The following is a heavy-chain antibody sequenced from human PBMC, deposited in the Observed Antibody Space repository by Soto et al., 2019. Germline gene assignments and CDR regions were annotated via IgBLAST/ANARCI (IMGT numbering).Heavy chain of an antibody. CDR3: AKVGAAGGIGY. D-gene: IGHD6-13*01. J-gene: IGHJ4*02. CDR2: ISGGGANT. V-gene: IGHV3-23*01. CDR1: EFTFSNYA. Sequence: EVQLLESGGGLVQPGGSLRLSCAASEFTFSNYAMTWVRQAPGKELDWVSSISGGGANTYYADSVKGRFTISRDNSKNTLYLQMNSLRAEDTALYYCAKVGAAGGIGYWGQGPLVTVSS.